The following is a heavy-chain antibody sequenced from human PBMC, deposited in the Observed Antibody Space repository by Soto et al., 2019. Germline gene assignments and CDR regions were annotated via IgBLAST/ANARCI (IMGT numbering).Heavy chain of an antibody. Sequence: QVQLVQSGAEVKKPGASVKVSCKASGYTFTSYGISWVRQAPGQGLEWMGWISAYNGNTNYAQKLQGRVTMTTDTPTSTAYMELRSLGSDDPAVYYCASEFPYYDILSGYYKGGAYDYWGQGTLVTVSS. J-gene: IGHJ4*02. D-gene: IGHD3-9*01. CDR1: GYTFTSYG. V-gene: IGHV1-18*01. CDR3: ASEFPYYDILSGYYKGGAYDY. CDR2: ISAYNGNT.